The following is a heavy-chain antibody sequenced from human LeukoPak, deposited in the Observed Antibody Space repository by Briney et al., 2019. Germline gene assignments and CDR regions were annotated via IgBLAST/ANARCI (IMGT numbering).Heavy chain of an antibody. J-gene: IGHJ6*02. CDR2: IYSGGST. CDR1: GFTVLSNY. D-gene: IGHD2/OR15-2a*01. Sequence: GGSLPLSCAASGFTVLSNYMSWLRQAPAKGLAWVSIIYSGGSTYYADSVKGRFTISRDNPKNTLYLQMNSLRVEDTAVYYCARDSSLNSYYYYGMDVWGQGTTVTVSS. V-gene: IGHV3-66*01. CDR3: ARDSSLNSYYYYGMDV.